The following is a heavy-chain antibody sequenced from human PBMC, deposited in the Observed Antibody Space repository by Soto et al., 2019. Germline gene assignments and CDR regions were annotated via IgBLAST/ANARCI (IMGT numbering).Heavy chain of an antibody. J-gene: IGHJ6*02. CDR2: IWYDGNTK. D-gene: IGHD6-19*01. CDR1: GFAFSDYW. Sequence: PGGSLRLSCAASGFAFSDYWMHWVRQVPGKGLVWVAVIWYDGNTKYYADSVKGRFTISRDNLKNTLYLQMNSLTAEDTAVYYCARPLVAPVAGPYYYGMDVWGQGTTVTVSS. V-gene: IGHV3-33*08. CDR3: ARPLVAPVAGPYYYGMDV.